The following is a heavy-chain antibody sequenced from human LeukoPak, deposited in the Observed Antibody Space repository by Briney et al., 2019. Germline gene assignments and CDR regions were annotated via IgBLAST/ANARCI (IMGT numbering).Heavy chain of an antibody. Sequence: QTSQTLSLTCTVSGGSVSSGDYYWSWIRQPPGKGLEWIGYIYYSGSTYYNPSLKSRVTISVDTSKNQFSLKLSSVTAADTAVYYCARDYYGSGSLRYFDLWGRGTLVTVSS. CDR2: IYYSGST. V-gene: IGHV4-30-4*01. J-gene: IGHJ2*01. CDR1: GGSVSSGDYY. D-gene: IGHD3-10*01. CDR3: ARDYYGSGSLRYFDL.